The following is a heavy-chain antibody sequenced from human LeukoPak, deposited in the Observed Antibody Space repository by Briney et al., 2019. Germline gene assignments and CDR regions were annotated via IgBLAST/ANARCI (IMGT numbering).Heavy chain of an antibody. J-gene: IGHJ5*01. Sequence: PGGSLRLSCAASRFTFSSYEIHWVRQAPGKGLEWVAFIRYDGSNKYYADSVKGRFTISRDSSKNTLYLQMNSLRAEDTAIYYCTRATPDPVAGLNFFDSWGQGTLVTVSS. CDR3: TRATPDPVAGLNFFDS. CDR2: IRYDGSNK. D-gene: IGHD2-15*01. V-gene: IGHV3-30*02. CDR1: RFTFSSYE.